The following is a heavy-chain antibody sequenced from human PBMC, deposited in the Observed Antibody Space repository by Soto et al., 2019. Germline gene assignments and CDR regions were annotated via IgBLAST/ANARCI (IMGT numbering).Heavy chain of an antibody. V-gene: IGHV3-30*03. CDR1: GFTFSSYG. CDR3: ARESNAHFDY. D-gene: IGHD7-27*01. CDR2: ISYDGSNK. J-gene: IGHJ4*02. Sequence: GGSLRLSCTASGFTFSSYGMHWVRQAPGKGLEWVAVISYDGSNKYYADSVKGRFTISRDNSKNTLYLQMNSLRAEDTAVYYCARESNAHFDYWGQGTMVTVSS.